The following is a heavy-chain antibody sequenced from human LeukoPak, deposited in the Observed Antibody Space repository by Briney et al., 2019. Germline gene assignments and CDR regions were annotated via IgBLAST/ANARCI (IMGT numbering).Heavy chain of an antibody. Sequence: GGSLRLSCAASGFTVSSNYMSWVRQAPGKGLEWVSGIRGTGDSTYYADSVKGRLTISRDNSKSKLYLQMNSLRAENTAIYYCARDPIRDNWFDPWGQGTLVTVSS. CDR2: IRGTGDST. V-gene: IGHV3-53*01. CDR3: ARDPIRDNWFDP. CDR1: GFTVSSNY. D-gene: IGHD5-24*01. J-gene: IGHJ5*02.